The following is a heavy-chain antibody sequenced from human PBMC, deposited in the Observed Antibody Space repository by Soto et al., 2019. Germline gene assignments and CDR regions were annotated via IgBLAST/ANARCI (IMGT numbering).Heavy chain of an antibody. CDR3: ARHVRYSSSWYYYYYYYYGMDV. J-gene: IGHJ6*02. V-gene: IGHV4-39*01. CDR2: IYYSGST. D-gene: IGHD6-13*01. Sequence: SETLSLTCTVSGGSISSSSYYWGWIRQPPGKGLEWVGSIYYSGSTYYNPSLKSRVTISVDTSKNQFSLKLSSVTAADTAVYYCARHVRYSSSWYYYYYYYYGMDVWGQGTTVTVSS. CDR1: GGSISSSSYY.